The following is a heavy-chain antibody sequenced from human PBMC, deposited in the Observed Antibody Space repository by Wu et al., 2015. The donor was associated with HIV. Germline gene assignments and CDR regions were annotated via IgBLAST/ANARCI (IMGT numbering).Heavy chain of an antibody. Sequence: QVQLVQSGAEVKKPGASVKVSCKASGYTFTNYGFNWVRQAPGQGLEWMGWISTYNDNTNYAQNLQSRVTMTTDTSTSTAYMELRSLRSDDTAVYYCARAPSGNGDYWGQGNPGHRLL. CDR1: GYTFTNYG. J-gene: IGHJ4*02. V-gene: IGHV1-18*01. D-gene: IGHD5-12*01. CDR2: ISTYNDNT. CDR3: ARAPSGNGDY.